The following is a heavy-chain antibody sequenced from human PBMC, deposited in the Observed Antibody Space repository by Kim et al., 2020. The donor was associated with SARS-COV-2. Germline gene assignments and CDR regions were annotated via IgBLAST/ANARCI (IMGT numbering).Heavy chain of an antibody. CDR3: ARSYGDQAFDV. V-gene: IGHV5-51*01. Sequence: TRYNHAFEGQVTISDDKSISTVFLHWGSLKASDTAMYYCARSYGDQAFDVWGQGTMITVSS. J-gene: IGHJ3*01. D-gene: IGHD4-17*01. CDR2: T.